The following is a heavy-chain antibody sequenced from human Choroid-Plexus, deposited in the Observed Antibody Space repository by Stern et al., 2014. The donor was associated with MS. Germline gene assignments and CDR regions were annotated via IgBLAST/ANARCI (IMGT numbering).Heavy chain of an antibody. Sequence: QLVQSGAEVKKLGASGKVSCKTSGYIFTGYYIHWVRQAPGQGLEWMAWINPNTGGTKYAQKFQGRVTMSRDTSISTAYVELSSLTSDDTAVYYCARDQRGITIFGVVTDYYYLGMDVWGQGTTVTVSS. CDR1: GYIFTGYY. V-gene: IGHV1-2*02. CDR3: ARDQRGITIFGVVTDYYYLGMDV. CDR2: INPNTGGT. D-gene: IGHD3-3*01. J-gene: IGHJ6*02.